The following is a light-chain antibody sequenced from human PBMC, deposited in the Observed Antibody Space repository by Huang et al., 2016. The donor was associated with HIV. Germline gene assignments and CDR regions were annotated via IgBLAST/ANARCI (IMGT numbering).Light chain of an antibody. CDR1: QSVGHK. Sequence: EIVMTQSPVTLSVSPGETATLSCRASQSVGHKLAWYQQKPGHSPRLLIYATSTRASGIPGRFSGSGSGTEFSLSISTLEPEDSAVYYCQQYEKWPPWTFGQGTKVEVK. CDR2: ATS. J-gene: IGKJ1*01. V-gene: IGKV3-15*01. CDR3: QQYEKWPPWT.